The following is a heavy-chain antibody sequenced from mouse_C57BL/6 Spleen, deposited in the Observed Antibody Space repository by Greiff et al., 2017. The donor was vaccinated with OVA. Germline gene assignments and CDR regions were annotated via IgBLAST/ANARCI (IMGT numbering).Heavy chain of an antibody. J-gene: IGHJ4*01. CDR1: GYSFTSYW. CDR2: IDPSDSET. D-gene: IGHD3-2*02. CDR3: ARGDSSGYRAMDY. Sequence: QVQLQQPGAELVRPGSSVKLSCKASGYSFTSYWMHWVKQRPIQGLEWIGNIDPSDSETHYNQKFKDKATLTVDQSSSTAYMQLSSLTSEYSAVYYCARGDSSGYRAMDYWGQGTSVTVSS. V-gene: IGHV1-52*01.